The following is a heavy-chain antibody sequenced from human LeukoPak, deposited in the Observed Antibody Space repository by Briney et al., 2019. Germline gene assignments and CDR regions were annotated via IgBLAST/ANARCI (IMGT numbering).Heavy chain of an antibody. CDR3: XXXXXXXXXXXXXXCYPYFYYYMDV. CDR1: GFTFSSYG. D-gene: IGHD2-15*01. J-gene: IGHJ6*03. CDR2: ISTTGGTT. Sequence: GGSLRLSCAASGFTFSSYGMSWVRQAPGKGLEWVSAISTTGGTTYYAGSVKGRFTISRDNSRNTLYLQVNSLRAEDMAIYYXXXXXXXXXXXXXXXCYPYFYYYMDVWGKGTTVTFSS. V-gene: IGHV3-23*01.